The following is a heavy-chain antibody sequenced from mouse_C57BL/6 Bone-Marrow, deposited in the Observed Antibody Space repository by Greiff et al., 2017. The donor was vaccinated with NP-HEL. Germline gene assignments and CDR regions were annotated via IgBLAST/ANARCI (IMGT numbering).Heavy chain of an antibody. V-gene: IGHV5-16*01. Sequence: EVQLVESEGGLVQPGSSMKLSCTASGFTFSDYYMAWVRQVPEKGLEWVANINYDGSSTYYLDSLKSRFIISRDNAKNILYLQMSSLKSEDTSTYYCARSIYYYGVDYWGQGTSVTVSS. CDR2: INYDGSST. J-gene: IGHJ4*01. CDR1: GFTFSDYY. CDR3: ARSIYYYGVDY.